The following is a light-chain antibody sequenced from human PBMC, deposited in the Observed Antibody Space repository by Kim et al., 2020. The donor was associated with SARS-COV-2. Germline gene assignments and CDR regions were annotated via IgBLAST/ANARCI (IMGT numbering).Light chain of an antibody. V-gene: IGKV1-5*01. Sequence: SASVGDRVTITCRASQSISSWLAWYQQKPEKAPKLLIYDASNLESGVPSRFSGSGSGTEFTLTISSLQPDDFATYYCQQYNDYSYTFGQGTKLEI. J-gene: IGKJ2*01. CDR1: QSISSW. CDR2: DAS. CDR3: QQYNDYSYT.